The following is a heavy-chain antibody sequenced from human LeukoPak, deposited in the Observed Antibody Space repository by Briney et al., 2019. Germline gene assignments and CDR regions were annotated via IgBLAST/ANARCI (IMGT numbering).Heavy chain of an antibody. CDR2: IWYDGSNK. D-gene: IGHD3-16*01. CDR3: ARDYVWGSYFGY. V-gene: IGHV3-33*01. J-gene: IGHJ4*02. CDR1: GFTFSSYG. Sequence: GRSLRLSCAASGFTFSSYGMHWVRQAPGKGLEWVAVIWYDGSNKYYADSVKGRFTISRDNSKNTLYLQMNSLRAEDTAVYYCARDYVWGSYFGYWGQGTLVTVPS.